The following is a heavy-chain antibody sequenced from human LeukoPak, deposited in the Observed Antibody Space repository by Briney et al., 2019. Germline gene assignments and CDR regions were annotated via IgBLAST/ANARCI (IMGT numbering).Heavy chain of an antibody. CDR3: ARQDPYYDSSGCRT. D-gene: IGHD3-22*01. CDR2: ISAYNGNT. Sequence: ASVKVSCKASGYTFTSYGISWVRQAPGQGLEWMGWISAYNGNTNYAQKLLGRVTMTTDTSTSTAYMELRSLRSDDTAVYYCARQDPYYDSSGCRTWGQGTLVTVSS. J-gene: IGHJ5*02. V-gene: IGHV1-18*01. CDR1: GYTFTSYG.